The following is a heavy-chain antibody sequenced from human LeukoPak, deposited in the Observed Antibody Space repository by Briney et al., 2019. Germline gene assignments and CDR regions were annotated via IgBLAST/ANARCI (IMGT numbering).Heavy chain of an antibody. J-gene: IGHJ6*02. D-gene: IGHD3-3*01. CDR2: ISGSGGST. Sequence: PGGSLRLSCAASGFTFSSYAMSWVRQAPGKGLEWVSAISGSGGSTYYADSVKGRFTISRDNSKNTLYLQMNSLRAEDTAVYYCAREGRYYDFWSGECYYYYGMDVWGQGTTVTVSS. CDR3: AREGRYYDFWSGECYYYYGMDV. V-gene: IGHV3-23*01. CDR1: GFTFSSYA.